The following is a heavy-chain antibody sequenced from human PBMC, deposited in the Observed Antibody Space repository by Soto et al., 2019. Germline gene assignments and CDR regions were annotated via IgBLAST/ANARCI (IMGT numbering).Heavy chain of an antibody. D-gene: IGHD3-3*01. CDR3: TRGRITIFGVVIGNDPDFVY. CDR2: IRSKAYGGTT. Sequence: PGGSLRLSCTASGFTFGDYAMSWVRQGPGKGLEWVGFIRSKAYGGTTEYAASVKGRFTISRDDSKSIAYLQMNSLKTEDTAVYYCTRGRITIFGVVIGNDPDFVYWGQGTLVTVSS. J-gene: IGHJ4*02. CDR1: GFTFGDYA. V-gene: IGHV3-49*04.